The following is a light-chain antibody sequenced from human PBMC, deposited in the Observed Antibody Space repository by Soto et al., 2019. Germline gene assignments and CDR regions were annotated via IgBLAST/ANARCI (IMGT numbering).Light chain of an antibody. Sequence: QMTQSPASLSASVGDRVTITCRASRDISDYLNWFQHKPGRAPKLLIYAASVLHSGVPARFSGSGSESGTEYTLTISSLHPEDSATSYCQQSYSPPLTFGGGTRVEIK. CDR1: RDISDY. J-gene: IGKJ4*01. CDR2: AAS. V-gene: IGKV1-39*01. CDR3: QQSYSPPLT.